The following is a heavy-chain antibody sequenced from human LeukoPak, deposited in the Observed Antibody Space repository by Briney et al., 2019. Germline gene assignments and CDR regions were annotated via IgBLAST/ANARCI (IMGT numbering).Heavy chain of an antibody. J-gene: IGHJ6*03. Sequence: SGGSLRLSCAASGFTFSTFGMHWVRQAPGKGLEWVAVIWYDGSNKHYADSVRGRFTISRDNSKNTLNMQMNSMRAEDTDMYYCARVVGREVPAAMPGAYFYMDVWGKGTMVTVSS. V-gene: IGHV3-33*01. CDR2: IWYDGSNK. CDR1: GFTFSTFG. CDR3: ARVVGREVPAAMPGAYFYMDV. D-gene: IGHD2-2*01.